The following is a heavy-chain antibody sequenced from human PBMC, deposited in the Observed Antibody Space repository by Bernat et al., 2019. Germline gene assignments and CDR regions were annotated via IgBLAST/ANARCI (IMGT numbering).Heavy chain of an antibody. V-gene: IGHV3-15*01. CDR2: IKSKTDGGTT. Sequence: EVQLVESGGGLVKPGGSLRLSCAASGFTFSNAWMSWVRQAPGKGLEWVGRIKSKTDGGTTDYAAPVKGRFTISRDDSKNTLYLQMNSLKTEDTAVYCCTTGPWAAAAGYDIDYWGQGTLVTVSS. CDR1: GFTFSNAW. J-gene: IGHJ4*02. D-gene: IGHD6-13*01. CDR3: TTGPWAAAAGYDIDY.